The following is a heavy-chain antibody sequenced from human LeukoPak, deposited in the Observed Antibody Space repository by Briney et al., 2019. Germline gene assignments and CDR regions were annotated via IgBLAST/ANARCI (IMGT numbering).Heavy chain of an antibody. J-gene: IGHJ3*01. Sequence: GGSLRLSCAASGFTFSSYAMSWVRQAPGKGLEWVAYIKQDGSEKYYVDSVKGRFTISRDNAKNSLYLQMNSLRAEDTAVYYCGRRCISTSCYLFWGQGTMVTVSS. D-gene: IGHD2-2*01. CDR2: IKQDGSEK. V-gene: IGHV3-7*01. CDR3: GRRCISTSCYLF. CDR1: GFTFSSYA.